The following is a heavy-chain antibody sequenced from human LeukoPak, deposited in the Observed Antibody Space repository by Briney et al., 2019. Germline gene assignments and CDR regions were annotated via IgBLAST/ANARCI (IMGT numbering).Heavy chain of an antibody. Sequence: GGSLRLSCAASGFTFSSYAMSWVRQAPGKGLEWVSGIGGSGGSTYYADSVKGRFTISRDNSKNTLYVQMNSLRAEDTAVYYCANRIAAAGYYYYGMDVWGQGTTVTVSS. J-gene: IGHJ6*02. D-gene: IGHD6-13*01. V-gene: IGHV3-23*01. CDR1: GFTFSSYA. CDR2: IGGSGGST. CDR3: ANRIAAAGYYYYGMDV.